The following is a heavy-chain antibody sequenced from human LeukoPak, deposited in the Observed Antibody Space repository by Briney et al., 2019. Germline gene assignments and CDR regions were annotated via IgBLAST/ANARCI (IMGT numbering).Heavy chain of an antibody. CDR3: PRGYDCWSGYYRKDAFDI. V-gene: IGHV4-59*01. Sequence: SETLSLTCTVSGGSISSYYWSWIRQPPGKGLEWIRYIYYSGSTNYNPSLKSRVTISVDTSKNQFSLKLSSVTAADTAVYYCPRGYDCWSGYYRKDAFDIWGQGTMVTVSS. CDR2: IYYSGST. D-gene: IGHD3-3*01. CDR1: GGSISSYY. J-gene: IGHJ3*02.